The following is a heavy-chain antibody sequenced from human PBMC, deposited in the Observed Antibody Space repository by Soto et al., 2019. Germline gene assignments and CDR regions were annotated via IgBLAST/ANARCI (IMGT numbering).Heavy chain of an antibody. J-gene: IGHJ4*02. CDR3: TGEVASGY. V-gene: IGHV3-30*03. CDR2: ISRDGGTK. Sequence: QVQLVESGGGVVQPGRSLRLSCAVSGFTVSTYGMHWVRQAPGKGLEWVAVISRDGGTKYYADYVKGRFTISRDNSRNPLFLEMNGLRGDDMAVYYCTGEVASGYWGQGTLVTVSS. D-gene: IGHD2-8*02. CDR1: GFTVSTYG.